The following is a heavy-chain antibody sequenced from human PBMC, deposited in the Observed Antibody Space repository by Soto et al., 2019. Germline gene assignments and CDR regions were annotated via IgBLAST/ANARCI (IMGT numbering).Heavy chain of an antibody. Sequence: PSETLSLTCSVSGCSISGSYWSLIRQSPGKGLEWLGYVYYTGSTNYSPSLRSRVSISVDTSKNEFSLRLSSVTAADTAVYFCARSVAVPGAHIDYWGQGTLVTVSS. CDR1: GCSISGSY. CDR3: ARSVAVPGAHIDY. CDR2: VYYTGST. D-gene: IGHD6-19*01. J-gene: IGHJ4*02. V-gene: IGHV4-59*01.